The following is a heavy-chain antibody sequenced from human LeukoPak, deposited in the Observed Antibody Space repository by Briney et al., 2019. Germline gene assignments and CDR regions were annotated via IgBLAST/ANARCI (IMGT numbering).Heavy chain of an antibody. CDR3: ARDRTTVVTHNSGYFDI. V-gene: IGHV3-66*02. J-gene: IGHJ3*02. CDR1: GFTFSSNY. CDR2: IHSGGST. Sequence: GGSLTLSCAASGFTFSSNYMSWVRQAPGKGLEWVSVIHSGGSTYYADSVKGRFTISRDNSKNTLYIQMNSLRAEDMAVYYWARDRTTVVTHNSGYFDIWGQGTMVTVSS. D-gene: IGHD4-23*01.